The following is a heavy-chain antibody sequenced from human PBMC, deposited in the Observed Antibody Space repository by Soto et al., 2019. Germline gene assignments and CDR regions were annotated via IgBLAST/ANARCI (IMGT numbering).Heavy chain of an antibody. CDR1: GYIFTNYA. CDR2: INAANGNT. Sequence: ASVKVSCKASGYIFTNYAMHWVRQAPGQRLEWMGWINAANGNTKYSQKFQGRVTITTDTSASTAYMELSSLRSEDTAVYYCARGITLPTPLDYWGQGTLVTVSS. J-gene: IGHJ4*02. V-gene: IGHV1-3*01. CDR3: ARGITLPTPLDY. D-gene: IGHD1-20*01.